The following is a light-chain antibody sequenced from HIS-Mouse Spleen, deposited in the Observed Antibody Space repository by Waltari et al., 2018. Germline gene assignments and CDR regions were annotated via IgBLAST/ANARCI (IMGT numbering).Light chain of an antibody. CDR3: QVWDSSSDHVV. V-gene: IGLV3-21*03. CDR1: KLASNS. J-gene: IGLJ2*01. Sequence: SYVLTQPPSVSVAPGTTARITRRGNKLASNSAHWYQQKPGQAPGLVVYDDSDRPSGIPERFSGSNSGNTATLTISRVEAGDEADYYCQVWDSSSDHVVFGGGTKLTVL. CDR2: DDS.